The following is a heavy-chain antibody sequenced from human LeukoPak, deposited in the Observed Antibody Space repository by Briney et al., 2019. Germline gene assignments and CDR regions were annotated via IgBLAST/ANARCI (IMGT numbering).Heavy chain of an antibody. CDR3: ARGATGTTALVDY. CDR2: ISSSSSYI. J-gene: IGHJ4*02. CDR1: GFTFSSYS. Sequence: GGSLRLSCAASGFTFSSYSMNWVRQAPGKGLDWVSSISSSSSYIYYADSVKGRFTISRDNAKNSLYLQMNSLRAEDTAVYYCARGATGTTALVDYWGQGTLVTVSS. V-gene: IGHV3-21*01. D-gene: IGHD1-1*01.